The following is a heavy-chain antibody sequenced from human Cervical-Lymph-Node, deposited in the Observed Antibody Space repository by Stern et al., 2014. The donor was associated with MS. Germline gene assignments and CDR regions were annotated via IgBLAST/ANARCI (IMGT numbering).Heavy chain of an antibody. CDR3: ARLHPSGWTAYFDY. D-gene: IGHD6-19*01. V-gene: IGHV4-39*01. J-gene: IGHJ4*02. CDR1: GGSISSGTYS. Sequence: QVQLQESGPGLVKPSETLSLTCTVSGGSISSGTYSWGWIRQPPGKGLEWIGCIFSGGATSSTPSLKSRFTIPVDPPKTHSSLKLTSVTAADTAVYYCARLHPSGWTAYFDYWGQGTLVTVSS. CDR2: IFSGGAT.